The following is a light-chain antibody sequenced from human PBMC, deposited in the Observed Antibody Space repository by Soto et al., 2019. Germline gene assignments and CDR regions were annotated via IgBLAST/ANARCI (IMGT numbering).Light chain of an antibody. CDR1: QSISSW. Sequence: DIQMTQSPSTLSASGGDRVTITCRASQSISSWLAWYQQKPGTAPKLLIYKASSLQSGVPSRFSGSGSGTEFTLTISSLQPDDFATYYCQQYVTAFRSFGQGTKVDIK. J-gene: IGKJ1*01. CDR2: KAS. V-gene: IGKV1-5*03. CDR3: QQYVTAFRS.